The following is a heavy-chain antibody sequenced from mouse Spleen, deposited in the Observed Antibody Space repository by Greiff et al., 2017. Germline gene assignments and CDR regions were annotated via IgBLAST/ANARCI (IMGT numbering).Heavy chain of an antibody. CDR1: GFSLTNYA. J-gene: IGHJ3*01. Sequence: VKLQESGPGLVAPSQSLSITCTVSGFSLTNYAVHWVRQSPGKGLEWLGVIWSDGSTDYNAAFISRLSISKDNSKSQVFFKMNSLQADDTAIYYCARTPYGSSPAWFAYWGQGTLVTVSA. D-gene: IGHD1-1*01. V-gene: IGHV2-4-1*01. CDR3: ARTPYGSSPAWFAY. CDR2: IWSDGST.